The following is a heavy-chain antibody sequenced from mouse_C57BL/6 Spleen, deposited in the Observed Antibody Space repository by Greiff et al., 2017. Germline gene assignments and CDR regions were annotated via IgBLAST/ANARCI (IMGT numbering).Heavy chain of an antibody. CDR3: TTDDSFDY. V-gene: IGHV14-1*01. D-gene: IGHD2-4*01. J-gene: IGHJ2*01. CDR1: GFNIKDYY. Sequence: EVKLMESGAELVRPGASVKLSCTPSGFNIKDYYMHWVKQRPEKGLEWIGRFDPEDGDTEYAPSFQIKATMTADTSSIPAYLQLSSLTSEDTAVYYCTTDDSFDYWGQGTTLTVSS. CDR2: FDPEDGDT.